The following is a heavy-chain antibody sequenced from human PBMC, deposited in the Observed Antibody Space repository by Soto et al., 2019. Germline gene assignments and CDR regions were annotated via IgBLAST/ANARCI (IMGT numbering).Heavy chain of an antibody. CDR3: ARAREEWFRGIYYYYYYGMDV. CDR1: GFTFSIYG. V-gene: IGHV3-33*01. D-gene: IGHD3-10*01. J-gene: IGHJ6*02. Sequence: QVQLVESGGGVVQPGRSLRLSCAASGFTFSIYGMHWVRQAPGKGLEWVAVLWHDGSNKYYADSVKGRFTISRDNSKNTLYLQMNSLRAEDTAVYYCARAREEWFRGIYYYYYYGMDVWGQGTTVTVSS. CDR2: LWHDGSNK.